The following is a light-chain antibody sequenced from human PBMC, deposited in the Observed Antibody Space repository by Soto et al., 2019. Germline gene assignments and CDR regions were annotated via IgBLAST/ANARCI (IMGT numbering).Light chain of an antibody. CDR3: QQYVTAPRT. J-gene: IGKJ1*01. Sequence: ILLTQSPATLSWSAGERATLSWRASQGLTSNFLAWYQQKPGQAPSLLIYGASNRATGVPDRFSGGGSGTDVTLTISSLEPEDFAVYFCQQYVTAPRTFGQGTKVDI. V-gene: IGKV3-20*01. CDR1: QGLTSNF. CDR2: GAS.